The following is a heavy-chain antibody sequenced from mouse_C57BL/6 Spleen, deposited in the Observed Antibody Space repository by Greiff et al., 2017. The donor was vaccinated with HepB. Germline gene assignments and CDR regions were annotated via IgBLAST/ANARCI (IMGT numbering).Heavy chain of an antibody. CDR3: AFYYGNYEDYFDY. CDR1: GFNIKDYY. Sequence: VQLQQSGAELVKPGASVKLSCTASGFNIKDYYMHWVKQRTEQGLEWIGRIDTEDGETKYAPKFQGKANITADTSSNTAYLHLSSLTSEDTAVYYCAFYYGNYEDYFDYWGQGTTLTVSS. J-gene: IGHJ2*01. D-gene: IGHD2-1*01. V-gene: IGHV14-2*01. CDR2: IDTEDGET.